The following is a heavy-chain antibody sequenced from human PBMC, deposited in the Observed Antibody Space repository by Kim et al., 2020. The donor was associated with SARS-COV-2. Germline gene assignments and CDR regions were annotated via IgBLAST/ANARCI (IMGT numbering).Heavy chain of an antibody. D-gene: IGHD4-17*01. CDR3: ARGSTGAYGP. J-gene: IGHJ5*02. CDR1: GDSTSKYY. V-gene: IGHV4-59*01. CDR2: IHNNGDT. Sequence: SETLSLTCIVSGDSTSKYYWSWIRQSPGKGLEWIAYIHNNGDTNSNPSLKSRVTISIETSKNQFSLKLSSVTAADTAVYYCARGSTGAYGPWGQGILVTVSS.